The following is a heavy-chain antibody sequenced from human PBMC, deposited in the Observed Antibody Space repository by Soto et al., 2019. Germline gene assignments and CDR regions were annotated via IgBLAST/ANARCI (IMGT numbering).Heavy chain of an antibody. CDR2: IKSKTDGGTT. Sequence: PGGSLRLSCAASGFTFSNAWMSWVRQAPGKGLEWVGRIKSKTDGGTTDYAAPVKGRFTISRDDSKNTLYLQMSSLKTEDTAVYYCTTGYCSSTSCWGYYYYYGMDVWGQGTTVTVSS. J-gene: IGHJ6*02. D-gene: IGHD2-2*01. V-gene: IGHV3-15*01. CDR3: TTGYCSSTSCWGYYYYYGMDV. CDR1: GFTFSNAW.